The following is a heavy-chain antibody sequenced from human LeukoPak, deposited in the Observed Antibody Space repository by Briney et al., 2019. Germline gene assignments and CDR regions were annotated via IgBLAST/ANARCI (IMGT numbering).Heavy chain of an antibody. D-gene: IGHD6-19*01. CDR1: GYTFTSYD. V-gene: IGHV1-8*01. Sequence: ASVKVSCKASGYTFTSYDINWVRQATGQGLEWMGWMNPNSGNTGYAQKFQGRVTMTRNTSISTAYMELSSLRSEDTAVYYCALRLIAVAGDYYYYGMDVWGQGTTVTVSS. CDR3: ALRLIAVAGDYYYYGMDV. CDR2: MNPNSGNT. J-gene: IGHJ6*02.